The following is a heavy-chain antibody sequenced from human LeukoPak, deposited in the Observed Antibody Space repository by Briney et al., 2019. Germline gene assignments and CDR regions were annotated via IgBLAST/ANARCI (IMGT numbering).Heavy chain of an antibody. CDR2: IIPICGTA. D-gene: IGHD1-20*01. V-gene: IGHV1-69*05. J-gene: IGHJ6*03. Sequence: SVKVSCKASGGTFSSYAISWVRQAPGQGLEWIGRIIPICGTANYAQKFQGRVTITTDESTSTAYMELSSLRSEDTAAYYCARAHNWNHYYYYMDVWGKGTTVTVSS. CDR3: ARAHNWNHYYYYMDV. CDR1: GGTFSSYA.